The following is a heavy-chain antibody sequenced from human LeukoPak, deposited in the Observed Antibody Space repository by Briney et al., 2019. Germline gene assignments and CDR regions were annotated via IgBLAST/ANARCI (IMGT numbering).Heavy chain of an antibody. CDR2: MNPNSSNT. D-gene: IGHD3-9*01. CDR1: GYTFTSYD. Sequence: ASVKLSCKASGYTFTSYDINWVRQATGQGLEWMGWMNPNSSNTGYAQKVQGRVTMTRNTSISTAYMELSSLRSEDTAVYYCARDALYDILTGYYDYWGQGTLVTVSS. CDR3: ARDALYDILTGYYDY. J-gene: IGHJ4*02. V-gene: IGHV1-8*01.